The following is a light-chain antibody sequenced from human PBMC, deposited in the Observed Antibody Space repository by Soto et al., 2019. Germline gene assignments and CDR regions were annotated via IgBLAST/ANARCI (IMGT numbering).Light chain of an antibody. CDR3: QEPNNWPPIT. CDR1: HRVNIY. Sequence: ERPRRQSKARPCVAPGERVALGGRGSHRVNIYIAWYQQRPGQAHRLLIYDAYNRATGIPDRFSGSGSGTAFTLTIRSLQSEDLAVSYCQEPNNWPPITFGQGTRVEIK. CDR2: DAY. J-gene: IGKJ5*01. V-gene: IGKV3D-15*01.